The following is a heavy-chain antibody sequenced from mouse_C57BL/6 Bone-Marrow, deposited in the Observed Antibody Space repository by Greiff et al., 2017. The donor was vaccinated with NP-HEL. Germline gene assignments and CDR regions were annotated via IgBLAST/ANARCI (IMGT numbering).Heavy chain of an antibody. CDR1: GYTFTDYN. D-gene: IGHD1-1*01. Sequence: VQLKESGPELVKPGASVKIPCKASGYTFTDYNMDWVKQSHGKSLEWIGDINPNNGGTNYNQKFKGKATLTVDKSSSTAYMELRSLTSEDTAVYYCARKGPITTFFDYWGQGTTLTVSS. J-gene: IGHJ2*01. V-gene: IGHV1-18*01. CDR3: ARKGPITTFFDY. CDR2: INPNNGGT.